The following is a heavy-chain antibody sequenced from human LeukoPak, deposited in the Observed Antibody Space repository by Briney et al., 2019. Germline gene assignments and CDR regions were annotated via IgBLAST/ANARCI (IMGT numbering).Heavy chain of an antibody. CDR2: ISAYNGNT. V-gene: IGHV1-18*01. CDR3: ARTLGGGSPRPFDY. J-gene: IGHJ4*02. Sequence: GASVKVSCKASGYTFTSYGISWVRQAPGQGLEWMGWISAYNGNTNYAQKPQDRVTMTTDTSTSTAYMELRSLRSDDTAVYYCARTLGGGSPRPFDYWGQGTLVTVSS. D-gene: IGHD1-26*01. CDR1: GYTFTSYG.